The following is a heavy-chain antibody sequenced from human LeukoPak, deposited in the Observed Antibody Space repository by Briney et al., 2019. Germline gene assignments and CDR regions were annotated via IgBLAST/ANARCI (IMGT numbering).Heavy chain of an antibody. CDR3: ATDPTGFDY. J-gene: IGHJ4*02. CDR1: GFTFSNAW. CDR2: IKSKTDGGTT. Sequence: GGSLRLSCAASGFTFSNAWMSWVRQAPGKGREWVGRIKSKTDGGTTDYAAPVKGRLTIPRDDSKNTLYLQINSLKTEDTAVYYCATDPTGFDYWGQGTLVTVSS. V-gene: IGHV3-15*01.